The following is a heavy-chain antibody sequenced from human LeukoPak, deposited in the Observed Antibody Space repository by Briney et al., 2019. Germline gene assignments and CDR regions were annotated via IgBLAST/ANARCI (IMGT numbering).Heavy chain of an antibody. CDR2: IYYSGST. D-gene: IGHD1-26*01. J-gene: IGHJ4*02. CDR3: ATLGIVGGLYFDY. Sequence: SETLSLTCTVSGGSISSYYWSWIRQPPGKGLEWIGYIYYSGSTNYNPSLKSRVTMSVGTSKNQFSLKLSSVTAADTAVYYCATLGIVGGLYFDYWGQGTLVTVSS. CDR1: GGSISSYY. V-gene: IGHV4-59*12.